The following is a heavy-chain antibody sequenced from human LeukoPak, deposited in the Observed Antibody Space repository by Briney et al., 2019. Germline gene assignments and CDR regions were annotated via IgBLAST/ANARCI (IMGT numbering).Heavy chain of an antibody. CDR1: GFTFSSYG. CDR2: ISYDGSNK. D-gene: IGHD3-9*01. J-gene: IGHJ4*02. Sequence: PGRSLRLSCAASGFTFSSYGMHWVRQAPGKGLEWVAVISYDGSNKYYADSVKGRFTISRDNSKNTLYLQMNSLRAEDTAVYHCAKGARYDILTGDYWGQGTLVTVSS. V-gene: IGHV3-30*18. CDR3: AKGARYDILTGDY.